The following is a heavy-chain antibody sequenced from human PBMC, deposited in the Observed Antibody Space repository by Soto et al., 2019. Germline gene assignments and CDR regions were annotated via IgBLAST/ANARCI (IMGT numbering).Heavy chain of an antibody. CDR2: IYHSGST. Sequence: QLLESGSGLVKPSQTLSLTCAVSGGSISSGGYSWSWIRQPPGKGLEWIGYIYHSGSTYYNPSLKSRVTISVDRSKNQFSLKLSSVTAADTAVYYCARGSSSRYRGYYYYGMDVWGQGTTVTVSS. J-gene: IGHJ6*02. CDR1: GGSISSGGYS. V-gene: IGHV4-30-2*01. CDR3: ARGSSSRYRGYYYYGMDV. D-gene: IGHD6-13*01.